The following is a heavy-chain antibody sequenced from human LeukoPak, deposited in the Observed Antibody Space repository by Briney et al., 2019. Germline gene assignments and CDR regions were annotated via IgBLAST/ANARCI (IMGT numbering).Heavy chain of an antibody. CDR2: IFYSGST. CDR3: ARGSGGWSWTPHAFDI. D-gene: IGHD6-19*01. Sequence: SETLSLTCTVSGGSISSYYWSWIRQPPGKGLEWIGYIFYSGSTNCNPSLKSRVTISVDTSKNRLSLKLNSVTAADTAVYYCARGSGGWSWTPHAFDIWGQGTMVTVSS. V-gene: IGHV4-59*01. CDR1: GGSISSYY. J-gene: IGHJ3*02.